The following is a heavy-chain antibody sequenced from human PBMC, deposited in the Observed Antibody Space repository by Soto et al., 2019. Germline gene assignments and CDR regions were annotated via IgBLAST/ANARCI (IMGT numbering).Heavy chain of an antibody. V-gene: IGHV5-51*01. D-gene: IGHD3-9*01. CDR2: IYPGDSDT. J-gene: IGHJ5*02. CDR1: GYKVSTWHNFTSYW. Sequence: GESLKISCMGSGYKVSTWHNFTSYWIAWVRQMPGEGLEWMGIIYPGDSDTRYSPSFQGQVTISADKSISTAYLQWSSLKASDTAMYYCARRNYDILTRYSRGWFAPWGQGTLVTVSS. CDR3: ARRNYDILTRYSRGWFAP.